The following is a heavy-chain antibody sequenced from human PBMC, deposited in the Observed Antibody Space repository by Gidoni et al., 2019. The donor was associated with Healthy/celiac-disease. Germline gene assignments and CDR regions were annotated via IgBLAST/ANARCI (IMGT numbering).Heavy chain of an antibody. J-gene: IGHJ4*02. CDR3: ARDEGRQWYYFDY. CDR2: IYYSGSI. D-gene: IGHD2-8*01. CDR1: GGSISSGAYY. V-gene: IGHV4-31*03. Sequence: QVQLQESGPGLVKPSQTLSLNCIVSGGSISSGAYYWSWIRQHPGKGLEWIGYIYYSGSIYYNPSLKSRVTISVDTSKNQFSLKLRSVTAADTAVYYCARDEGRQWYYFDYWGQGTLVTVSS.